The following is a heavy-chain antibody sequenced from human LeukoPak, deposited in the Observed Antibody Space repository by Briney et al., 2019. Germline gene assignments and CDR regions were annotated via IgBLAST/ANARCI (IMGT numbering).Heavy chain of an antibody. CDR2: IWYDGSNK. Sequence: GGSLRLSCAASGFTFSNYGMHWVRQAPGKGLEWVAVIWYDGSNKYYADSVKGRFTISRDNSKNTLYLQMNSLRAEDTAVYYCARDQGFGELLYLGLDYWGQGTLVTVSS. CDR1: GFTFSNYG. V-gene: IGHV3-33*08. CDR3: ARDQGFGELLYLGLDY. J-gene: IGHJ4*02. D-gene: IGHD3-10*01.